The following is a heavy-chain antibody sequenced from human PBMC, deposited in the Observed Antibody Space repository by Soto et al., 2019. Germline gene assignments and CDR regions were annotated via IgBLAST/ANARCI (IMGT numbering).Heavy chain of an antibody. CDR2: INHSGST. J-gene: IGHJ3*02. V-gene: IGHV4-34*01. D-gene: IGHD5-12*01. CDR3: ARGPQWLRKDAFDI. CDR1: GGSFSGYY. Sequence: QVQLQQWGAGLLKPSETLSLTCAVYGGSFSGYYWSWIRQPPGKGLEWIGEINHSGSTNYNPSLKSRVTISVDTSKNQFSLKLSSVTAADTAVYYCARGPQWLRKDAFDIWGQGTMVTVSS.